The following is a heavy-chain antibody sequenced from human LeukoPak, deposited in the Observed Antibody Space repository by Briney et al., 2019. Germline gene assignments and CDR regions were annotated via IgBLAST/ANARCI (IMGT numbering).Heavy chain of an antibody. D-gene: IGHD7-27*01. CDR1: GFTFSSRDW. Sequence: GGSLRLSCVASGFTFSSRDWMTWVRQAPGKGLEWVANIKQDGSEENYVDSVKGRFTISRDNAKNSLYLQMNSLRVEDTAIYYCARDYVWGSSESDYWGQGTLVTVSS. V-gene: IGHV3-7*01. CDR3: ARDYVWGSSESDY. J-gene: IGHJ4*02. CDR2: IKQDGSEE.